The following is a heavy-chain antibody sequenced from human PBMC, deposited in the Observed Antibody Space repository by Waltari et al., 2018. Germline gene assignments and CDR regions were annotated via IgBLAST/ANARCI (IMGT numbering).Heavy chain of an antibody. CDR3: ASPSLLLWFREPPYYYGMDV. CDR1: GSPFTSYA. V-gene: IGHV7-4-1*02. J-gene: IGHJ6*02. Sequence: QVQLVQSGSELKQPGASVKVSCKASGSPFTSYAMTWVRQAPGQGLEWMGWSNTNTGNPTYAQGFTGRFVFSLDTSVSTAYLQISSLKAEDTAVYYCASPSLLLWFREPPYYYGMDVWGQGTTVTVSS. CDR2: SNTNTGNP. D-gene: IGHD3-10*01.